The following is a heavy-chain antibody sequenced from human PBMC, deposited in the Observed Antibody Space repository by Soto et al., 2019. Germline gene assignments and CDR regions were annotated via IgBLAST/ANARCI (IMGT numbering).Heavy chain of an antibody. V-gene: IGHV3-33*01. CDR3: ARDGTCGYENWSDP. CDR2: IWYDGSNK. D-gene: IGHD5-18*01. CDR1: GFTFSSYG. J-gene: IGHJ5*02. Sequence: QVQLVESGGGVVQPGRSLRLSCAASGFTFSSYGMHWVRQAPGKGLEWVAVIWYDGSNKYYADSVKGRFTISRNNSKNTLYQQITSLRAADTAEYYWARDGTCGYENWSDPWGQGPLVTASS.